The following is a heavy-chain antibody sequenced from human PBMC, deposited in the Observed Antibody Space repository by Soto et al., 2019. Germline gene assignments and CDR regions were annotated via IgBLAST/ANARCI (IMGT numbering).Heavy chain of an antibody. J-gene: IGHJ3*02. Sequence: QVQLQQWGAGLLKPSETLSLTCAVYGGSFSGYYWSWIRQPPGRGLEGIGEINHSGGTNYNPSLKSRVTISVDTSKNQFSLKLSSVTAADTAVYYCARVRGYSGYVPVDAFDIWGQGTMVTVSS. V-gene: IGHV4-34*01. D-gene: IGHD5-12*01. CDR1: GGSFSGYY. CDR3: ARVRGYSGYVPVDAFDI. CDR2: INHSGGT.